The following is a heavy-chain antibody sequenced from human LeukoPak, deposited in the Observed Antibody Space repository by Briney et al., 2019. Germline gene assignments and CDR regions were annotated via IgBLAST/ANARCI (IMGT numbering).Heavy chain of an antibody. J-gene: IGHJ4*02. CDR2: ISGSGSST. D-gene: IGHD3-10*01. CDR3: AKLLRGVIVPYFDY. V-gene: IGHV3-23*01. CDR1: GFTFSSYA. Sequence: GGSLRPSCAASGFTFSSYAMSWVRQAPGRGLEWFSAISGSGSSTHYGDSVKGRFTISRDNSRNTLYLQLNRLRAEDTAVYYCAKLLRGVIVPYFDYWGQGTLVTVSS.